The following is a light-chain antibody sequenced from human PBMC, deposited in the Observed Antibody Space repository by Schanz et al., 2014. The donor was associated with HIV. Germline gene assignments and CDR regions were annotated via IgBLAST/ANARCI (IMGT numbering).Light chain of an antibody. V-gene: IGKV1-9*01. CDR1: QGISSY. Sequence: IQLTQSPSSLSASVGDRVTITCRASQGISSYLAWYQQKPGKAPKVLIYAASTLQSGVPSRFSGSGSGTYFTLTISSLQPEDFATYYCLQHNNYPYTFGQGTKLEI. CDR3: LQHNNYPYT. CDR2: AAS. J-gene: IGKJ2*01.